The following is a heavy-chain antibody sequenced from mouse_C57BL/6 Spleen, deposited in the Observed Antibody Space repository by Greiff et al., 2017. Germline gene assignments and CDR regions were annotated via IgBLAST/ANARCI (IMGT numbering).Heavy chain of an antibody. Sequence: VQLQQSGPELVKPGASVKISCKASGYTFTDYYMNWVKQSHGKSLEWIGDINPNNGGTSYNQKFKGKATLTVDKSSSTAYMELRSLTSEDSAVYYCAKRDFYYDYDDGYYAMDYWGQGTSVTVSS. D-gene: IGHD2-4*01. V-gene: IGHV1-26*01. J-gene: IGHJ4*01. CDR2: INPNNGGT. CDR1: GYTFTDYY. CDR3: AKRDFYYDYDDGYYAMDY.